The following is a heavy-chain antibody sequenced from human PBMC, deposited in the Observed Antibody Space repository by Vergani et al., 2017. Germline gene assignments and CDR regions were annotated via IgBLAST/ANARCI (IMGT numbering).Heavy chain of an antibody. CDR2: IKQDGSEK. D-gene: IGHD3-22*01. CDR1: GFTFSSYW. Sequence: EVQLVESGGGLVQPGGSLRLSCAASGFTFSSYWMSWVRQAPGKGLEWVANIKQDGSEKYYVDSVKGRFTISRDNAKNSLYLQMNSLRAEDTAVYYCARDLISITMIVVNYYYYGMDVWGQGTTVTGSS. CDR3: ARDLISITMIVVNYYYYGMDV. J-gene: IGHJ6*02. V-gene: IGHV3-7*03.